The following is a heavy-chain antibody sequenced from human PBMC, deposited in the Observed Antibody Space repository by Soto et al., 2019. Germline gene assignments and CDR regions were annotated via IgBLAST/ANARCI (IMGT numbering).Heavy chain of an antibody. CDR3: ARRPYDSSGYSAFHI. CDR2: ISSSSSTI. J-gene: IGHJ3*02. CDR1: GLTFTSYS. Sequence: GGSLRLSCAASGLTFTSYSMNWVRQAPGKGLEWVSFISSSSSTIYYADSVKGRFTISRDNAKNSLYLQMNSLRDEDTAVYYCARRPYDSSGYSAFHIWGQGLMVT. D-gene: IGHD3-22*01. V-gene: IGHV3-48*02.